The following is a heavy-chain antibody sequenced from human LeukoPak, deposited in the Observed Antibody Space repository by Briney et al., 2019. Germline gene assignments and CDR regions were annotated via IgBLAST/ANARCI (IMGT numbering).Heavy chain of an antibody. D-gene: IGHD3-3*01. CDR3: ARTYYDFWSGSYYYYMDV. V-gene: IGHV1-69*06. J-gene: IGHJ6*03. CDR1: GGTFSSYA. Sequence: SVKVSCKASGGTFSSYAISWVRQAPGQGLEWMGGIIPIFGTANYAQKFQGRVTITADKSTSTAYMELSSLRSEDTAVYYCARTYYDFWSGSYYYYMDVWGKGTTVTVSS. CDR2: IIPIFGTA.